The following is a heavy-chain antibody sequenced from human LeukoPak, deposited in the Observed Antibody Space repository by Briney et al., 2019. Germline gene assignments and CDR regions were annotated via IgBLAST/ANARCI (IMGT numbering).Heavy chain of an antibody. CDR1: GGSFSGYY. CDR3: ARGRVSYIVVVPASTYNWFDP. J-gene: IGHJ5*02. CDR2: INHSGST. V-gene: IGHV4-34*01. D-gene: IGHD2-2*01. Sequence: ASETLSLTCAVYGGSFSGYYWSWIRQPPGKGLEWIGEINHSGSTNYNPSLKSRVTISVDTSKNQFSLRLSSVTAADTAVYYCARGRVSYIVVVPASTYNWFDPWGQGTLVTVSS.